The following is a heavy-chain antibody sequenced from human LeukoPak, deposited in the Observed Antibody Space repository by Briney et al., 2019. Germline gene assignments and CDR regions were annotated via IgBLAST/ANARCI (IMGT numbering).Heavy chain of an antibody. Sequence: SETLSLTCTVSGGSISSHYWAWIRQPPGKGLEWIGYVQDSGSTNYNPSLKSRVTISLDTSRNHVSLKLTSVTAADTAVYYCARGGSSGSSNWFDPWGQGILVTVSS. V-gene: IGHV4-59*11. D-gene: IGHD5-12*01. CDR2: VQDSGST. CDR3: ARGGSSGSSNWFDP. CDR1: GGSISSHY. J-gene: IGHJ5*02.